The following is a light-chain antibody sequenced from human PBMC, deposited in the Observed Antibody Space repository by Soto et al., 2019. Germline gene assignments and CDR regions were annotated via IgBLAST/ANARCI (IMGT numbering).Light chain of an antibody. J-gene: IGKJ4*02. CDR1: QTVTSY. CDR2: AAS. CDR3: QQSYRFPKT. Sequence: DVQMTQSPSSLSASVGDSLTLTCRASQTVTSYLNWYQQKPGKAPKLLIYAASTLQSGVPSRFSGSGSGTEFTLTIISLQPEDFETYYCQQSYRFPKTFGRGTKVEI. V-gene: IGKV1-39*01.